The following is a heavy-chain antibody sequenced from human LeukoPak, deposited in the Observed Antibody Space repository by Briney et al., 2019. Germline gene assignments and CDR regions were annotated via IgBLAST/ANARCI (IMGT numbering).Heavy chain of an antibody. J-gene: IGHJ4*02. V-gene: IGHV3-30*02. Sequence: GGSLRLSCAASGFTFSSYGTHWVRQAPGKGLEWVAFIRYDGSNKYYADSVKGRFTISRDNSKNTLYLQMNSLRAEDTAVYYCAENYYDSSGYPIIFGYWGQGTLVTVSS. D-gene: IGHD3-22*01. CDR2: IRYDGSNK. CDR1: GFTFSSYG. CDR3: AENYYDSSGYPIIFGY.